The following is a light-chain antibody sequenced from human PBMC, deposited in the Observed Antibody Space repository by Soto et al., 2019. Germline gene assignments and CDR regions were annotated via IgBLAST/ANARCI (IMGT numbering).Light chain of an antibody. CDR2: GAS. CDR1: QSVSSSY. Sequence: EIVLTQSPGTLSLSPGERATLSCRASQSVSSSYLAWYQQKVGQAPRLLIYGASSRVTGIPDRFSGSESGTDFTLTISRLEPEDFAVYYCQQYGSSPWTFGQGTRWIS. V-gene: IGKV3-20*01. J-gene: IGKJ1*01. CDR3: QQYGSSPWT.